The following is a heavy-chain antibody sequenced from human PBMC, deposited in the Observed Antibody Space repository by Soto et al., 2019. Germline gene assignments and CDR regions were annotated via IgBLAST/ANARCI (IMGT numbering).Heavy chain of an antibody. CDR2: ISGSGGST. Sequence: EVQLLESGGGLVQPGGSLRLSCAASGFTFSSYAMSWVRQAPGKGLEWVSAISGSGGSTYYADSVKGRFTISRDNSKNTLYLQMNSLRAEDTAVYYCARSLAYCGGDCSDPFDYWGQGTLVTVSS. D-gene: IGHD2-21*02. CDR3: ARSLAYCGGDCSDPFDY. CDR1: GFTFSSYA. J-gene: IGHJ4*02. V-gene: IGHV3-23*01.